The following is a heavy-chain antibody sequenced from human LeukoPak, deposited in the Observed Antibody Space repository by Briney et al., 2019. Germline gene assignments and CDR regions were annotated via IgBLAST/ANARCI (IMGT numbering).Heavy chain of an antibody. CDR3: AKVRFRYTSGWVDS. J-gene: IGHJ4*02. CDR1: GFTFSSYA. CDR2: LSDSGGST. V-gene: IGHV3-23*01. D-gene: IGHD6-19*01. Sequence: PGGSLRLSCAASGFTFSSYAMSWVRQAPGKGLEWVSGLSDSGGSTYYADSVKGRFTISRDNSKNTMYLQMKSLRAEDTAVYYCAKVRFRYTSGWVDSWGQGTLVTVSS.